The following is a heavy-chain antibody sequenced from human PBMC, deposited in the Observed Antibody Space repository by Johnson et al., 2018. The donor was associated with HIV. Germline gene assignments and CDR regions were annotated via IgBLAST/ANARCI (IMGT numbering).Heavy chain of an antibody. CDR1: GFTLSSYD. J-gene: IGHJ3*02. CDR3: AKEYFDI. V-gene: IGHV3-13*01. CDR2: IGSVGDT. Sequence: VQLVESGGGVVQPGRSLRLSCAASGFTLSSYDMHWVRQVTGKGLEWVSVIGSVGDTNYPGSVKGRFTISRDNSKNTLYLQMNSLRTEDTAVYYCAKEYFDIWGQGTMVTVSS.